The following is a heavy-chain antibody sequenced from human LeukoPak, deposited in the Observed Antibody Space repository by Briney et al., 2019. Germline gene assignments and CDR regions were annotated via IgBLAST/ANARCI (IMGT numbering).Heavy chain of an antibody. CDR1: GYTFTGYY. J-gene: IGHJ5*02. Sequence: GASVKVSCKASGYTFTGYYMHWVRQAPGQGLEWMGWINPNSGGTNYAQKFQGRVTMTRDTSISTAYMELSRLRSDDTAVYYCARADYYDSSGYYLDWFDPWGQGTLVTVSS. CDR2: INPNSGGT. CDR3: ARADYYDSSGYYLDWFDP. D-gene: IGHD3-22*01. V-gene: IGHV1-2*02.